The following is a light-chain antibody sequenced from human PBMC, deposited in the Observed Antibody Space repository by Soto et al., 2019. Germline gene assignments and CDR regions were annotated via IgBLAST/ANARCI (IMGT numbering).Light chain of an antibody. J-gene: IGLJ1*01. CDR1: SSNIGSGYD. CDR3: QSYDSRLSGYV. V-gene: IGLV1-40*01. CDR2: GNG. Sequence: QSVLTQPPSVSGAPGQRVTISCTGKSSNIGSGYDVHWYQQLPGTAPKLLIYGNGNRPSGVPDRFSVSESGTSPSLAITGLQAEDEADYYCQSYDSRLSGYVFGTGTKLTVL.